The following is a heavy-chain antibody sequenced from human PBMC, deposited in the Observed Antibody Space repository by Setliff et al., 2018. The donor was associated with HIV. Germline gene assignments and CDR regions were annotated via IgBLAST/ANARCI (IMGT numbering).Heavy chain of an antibody. V-gene: IGHV1-3*01. CDR2: IKVGSGET. D-gene: IGHD3-16*02. Sequence: ASVKVSCKASGYTFINHAMHWVRQAPGQRLEWMGWIKVGSGETQYSQELQGRVTITRDTSATTVYMELSSLTSEDTAVYYCARDRVPKRGHSYREPDFDPWGQGTLVTVSS. J-gene: IGHJ5*02. CDR3: ARDRVPKRGHSYREPDFDP. CDR1: GYTFINHA.